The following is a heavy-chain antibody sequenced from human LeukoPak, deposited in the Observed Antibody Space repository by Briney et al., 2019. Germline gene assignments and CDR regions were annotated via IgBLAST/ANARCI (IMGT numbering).Heavy chain of an antibody. CDR3: ARDLVVRGSGYYFEYYYYVLDV. Sequence: SGGCLRPSCVASGFTFSSHSMSWVRPAHGEGLEWVSSIISSISYIYYTDSLKGRFTISRDNAKNSVYLQMNSLRGEDKAVYYCARDLVVRGSGYYFEYYYYVLDVWG. D-gene: IGHD3-3*01. CDR1: GFTFSSHS. J-gene: IGHJ6*01. CDR2: IISSISYI. V-gene: IGHV3-21*01.